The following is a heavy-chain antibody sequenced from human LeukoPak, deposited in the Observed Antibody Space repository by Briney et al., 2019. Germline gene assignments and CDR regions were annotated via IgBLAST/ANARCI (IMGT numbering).Heavy chain of an antibody. V-gene: IGHV1-69*01. J-gene: IGHJ4*02. CDR1: GGTFSSYA. Sequence: GSSVKVSCKASGGTFSSYAISWVRQAPGQGLEWMGGIIPIFGTANYAQKFQGRVTITADESTSTAYMALSSLRSEDTAVYYCARERGEGSGLFDYWGQRTLVTVSS. D-gene: IGHD1-14*01. CDR2: IIPIFGTA. CDR3: ARERGEGSGLFDY.